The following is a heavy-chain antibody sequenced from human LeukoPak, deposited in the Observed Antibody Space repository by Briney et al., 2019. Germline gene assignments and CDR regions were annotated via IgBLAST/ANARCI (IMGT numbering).Heavy chain of an antibody. J-gene: IGHJ3*02. CDR2: ITAGKGNT. D-gene: IGHD5-18*01. Sequence: ASVKVSCKPSGYNLNSYGIGWVRQAPRQGREWMGWITAGKGNTNYAQKVQGRVTMTTDTSTSTAYMELRSLRSDDTAAYFCARDLASGYSYGYNAFHIWGQGTMVTVSS. CDR3: ARDLASGYSYGYNAFHI. V-gene: IGHV1-18*01. CDR1: GYNLNSYG.